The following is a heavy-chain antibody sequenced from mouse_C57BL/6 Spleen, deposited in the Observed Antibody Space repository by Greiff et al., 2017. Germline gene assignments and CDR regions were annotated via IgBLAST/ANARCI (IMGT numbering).Heavy chain of an antibody. J-gene: IGHJ4*01. V-gene: IGHV5-12*01. Sequence: EVKLVESGGGLVQPGGSLKLSCAASGFTFSDYYMYWVRRTPEKRLEWVAYISNGGGSTYYPDTVKGRFTISRDNAKNTLYLQMSRLKSEDTAMYYCARPWDVNAMDYWGQGTSVTVSS. CDR3: ARPWDVNAMDY. D-gene: IGHD4-1*01. CDR2: ISNGGGST. CDR1: GFTFSDYY.